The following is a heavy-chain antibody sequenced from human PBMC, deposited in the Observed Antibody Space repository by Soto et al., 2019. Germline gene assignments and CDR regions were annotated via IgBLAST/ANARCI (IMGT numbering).Heavy chain of an antibody. CDR1: GFTFSSYA. D-gene: IGHD6-19*01. Sequence: GGSLRLSCAASGFTFSSYAMSWVRQAPGKGLEWVSAISGSGGSTYYADSVKGRFTISRDNSKNTLYLQMNSLRAEDTAVYYCAKATYIAVAGIDPFDYWGQGTLVTVSS. CDR3: AKATYIAVAGIDPFDY. CDR2: ISGSGGST. V-gene: IGHV3-23*01. J-gene: IGHJ4*02.